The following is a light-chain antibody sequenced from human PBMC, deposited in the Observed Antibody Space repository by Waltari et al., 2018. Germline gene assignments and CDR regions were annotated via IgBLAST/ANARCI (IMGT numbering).Light chain of an antibody. CDR3: HQTHSFPRT. Sequence: DIQMTQSPSFLSASVGDRVTISCRASQSFGINLNWYQQRPGQAPNLLIFCVSSLHGGAPSRFSGSGSETVFSLTIRGLQPEDFATYYCHQTHSFPRTFGQGTKVEIK. CDR2: CVS. V-gene: IGKV1-39*01. J-gene: IGKJ2*02. CDR1: QSFGIN.